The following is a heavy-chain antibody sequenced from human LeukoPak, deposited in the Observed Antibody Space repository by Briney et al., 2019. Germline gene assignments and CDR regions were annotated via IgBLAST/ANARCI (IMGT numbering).Heavy chain of an antibody. CDR2: IYHSGST. Sequence: PSQTLSLTCTVSGGSISSGGYYWSWIRQPPGKGLEWIGYIYHSGSTYYNPSLKSRVTISVDRSKNQFSLKLSSVTAADTAVYYCAREAGIFGVVAPNVWGKGTTVTVSS. CDR3: AREAGIFGVVAPNV. J-gene: IGHJ6*04. CDR1: GGSISSGGYY. D-gene: IGHD3-3*02. V-gene: IGHV4-30-2*01.